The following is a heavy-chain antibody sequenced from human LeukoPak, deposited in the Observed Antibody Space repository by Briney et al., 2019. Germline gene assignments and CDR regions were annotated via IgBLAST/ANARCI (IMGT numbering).Heavy chain of an antibody. CDR3: AKDRGRYCDSGGYYWGYYFDS. CDR1: GFTFNTFA. D-gene: IGHD3-22*01. J-gene: IGHJ4*02. CDR2: ISGGGGRT. V-gene: IGHV3-23*01. Sequence: SGGSLRLSCVASGFTFNTFAMNWVRQAPGKGLEWVSTISGGGGRTYYADSVRGRFTISRDNSKNTLYVQMSSLRAEDTAVYYCAKDRGRYCDSGGYYWGYYFDSWGQGVQVTVST.